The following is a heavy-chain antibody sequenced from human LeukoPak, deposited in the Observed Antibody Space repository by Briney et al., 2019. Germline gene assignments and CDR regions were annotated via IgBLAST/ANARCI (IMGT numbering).Heavy chain of an antibody. CDR2: IYTSGST. J-gene: IGHJ4*02. CDR1: GGSINNYY. D-gene: IGHD2-2*02. CDR3: ARDRSALYIDY. V-gene: IGHV4-4*07. Sequence: PSETLSLTCTVYGGSINNYYWSWIRQPAGKGLEWIGRIYTSGSTNYNPSLRSRVTMSVDTSKNQFSLNLTSVTAADTAVYYCARDRSALYIDYWGQGTLVTVSS.